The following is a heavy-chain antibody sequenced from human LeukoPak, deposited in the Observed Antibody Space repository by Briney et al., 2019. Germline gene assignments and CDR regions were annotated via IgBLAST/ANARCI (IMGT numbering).Heavy chain of an antibody. D-gene: IGHD2-21*02. J-gene: IGHJ3*02. CDR3: ARVRLRVTRFDAFDI. CDR2: ISAYNGNT. Sequence: ASVKVSCKASGYTFTGYYMHWVRQAPGQGLEWMGWISAYNGNTNYAQKLQGRVTMTTDTSTSTAYMELRSLRSDDTAVYYCARVRLRVTRFDAFDIWGQRTMVTVSS. CDR1: GYTFTGYY. V-gene: IGHV1-18*04.